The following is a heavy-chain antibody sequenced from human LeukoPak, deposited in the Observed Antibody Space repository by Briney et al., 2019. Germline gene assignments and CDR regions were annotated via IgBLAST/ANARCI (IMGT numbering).Heavy chain of an antibody. D-gene: IGHD3-22*01. CDR2: ISYDGSNK. Sequence: GGSLRLSCAASGFTFSSYGMHWVRQAPGKGLEWVAVISYDGSNKYYADSVKGRITISRDNSKNTLYLQMNSLRAEDTAVYYCAKDHTYYYDSSGYFDYWGQGTLVTVSS. CDR1: GFTFSSYG. J-gene: IGHJ4*02. CDR3: AKDHTYYYDSSGYFDY. V-gene: IGHV3-30*18.